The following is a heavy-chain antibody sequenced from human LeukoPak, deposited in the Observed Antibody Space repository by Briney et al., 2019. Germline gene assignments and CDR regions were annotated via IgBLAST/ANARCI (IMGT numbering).Heavy chain of an antibody. CDR2: IDPSSTYI. V-gene: IGHV3-21*04. Sequence: GGSLRLSCAASGFTFRSYSMNWVRQAPGKGLEWVSAIDPSSTYIYYADSVKGRFTISRDNSKNTLYLQMNSLRAEDTAVYYCAKGGGWLYYFDYWGQGTLVTVSS. CDR1: GFTFRSYS. D-gene: IGHD6-19*01. J-gene: IGHJ4*02. CDR3: AKGGGWLYYFDY.